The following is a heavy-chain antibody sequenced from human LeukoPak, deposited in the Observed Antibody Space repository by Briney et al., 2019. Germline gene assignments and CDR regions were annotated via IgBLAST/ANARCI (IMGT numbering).Heavy chain of an antibody. CDR2: IKQDGSEK. D-gene: IGHD1-26*01. CDR1: GFTFSSYW. J-gene: IGHJ5*02. Sequence: GGSLRLSCAASGFTFSSYWMSWVRQAPGKGLEWVANIKQDGSEKYYVDSVKGRFTISRDNAKNSLYLQMNSLRAEDTAVYYCAREVRSGCLNWFDPWGQGTLVTVSS. CDR3: AREVRSGCLNWFDP. V-gene: IGHV3-7*01.